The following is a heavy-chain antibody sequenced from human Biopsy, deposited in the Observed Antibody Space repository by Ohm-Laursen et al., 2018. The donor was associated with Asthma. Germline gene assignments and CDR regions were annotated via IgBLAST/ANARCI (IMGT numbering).Heavy chain of an antibody. V-gene: IGHV4-30-4*01. CDR1: RGYIRGYDHH. CDR2: GFYSGTT. D-gene: IGHD4-17*01. J-gene: IGHJ6*02. CDR3: ARVASYGDIYFAIDV. Sequence: TLSLTCTASRGYIRGYDHHWAWIRQPPGKGLEWIGSGFYSGTTHYSPSLARRVSISVDTSRNQFSMTLRSVTAADSAVYFCARVASYGDIYFAIDVWGPGTTVSV.